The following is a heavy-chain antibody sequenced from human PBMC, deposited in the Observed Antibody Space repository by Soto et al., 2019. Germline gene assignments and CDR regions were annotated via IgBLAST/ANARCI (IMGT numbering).Heavy chain of an antibody. CDR3: ASSTVFLFTKVGFDP. CDR2: IYYSGST. D-gene: IGHD2-2*01. V-gene: IGHV4-39*01. CDR1: GGSISSSSYY. Sequence: PSETLSLTCTVSGGSISSSSYYWGWIRQPPGKGLEWIGSIYYSGSTYYNPSLKSRVTISVDTSKNQFSLKLSSVTAADTAVYYCASSTVFLFTKVGFDPWGQGTLVTVSS. J-gene: IGHJ5*02.